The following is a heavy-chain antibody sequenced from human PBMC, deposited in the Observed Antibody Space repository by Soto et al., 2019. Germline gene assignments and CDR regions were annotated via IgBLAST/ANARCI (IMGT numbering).Heavy chain of an antibody. D-gene: IGHD6-13*01. J-gene: IGHJ3*02. CDR1: GFTFSSHA. CDR2: ISPSGGTT. CDR3: AKGHPAAGYDVFDI. V-gene: IGHV3-23*01. Sequence: PGGSLRLSCAASGFTFSSHAMSWVRQASGEGLEWVSIISPSGGTTYYADSVEGRFIISRDNSKNTLYLQMNSLRVEDTALYYCAKGHPAAGYDVFDIWGQGTVVTVSS.